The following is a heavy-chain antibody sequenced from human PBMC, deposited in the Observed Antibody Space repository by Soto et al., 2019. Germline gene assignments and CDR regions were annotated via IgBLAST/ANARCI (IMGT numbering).Heavy chain of an antibody. CDR2: ISADGSDK. CDR3: TKGSEVARQELDY. J-gene: IGHJ4*02. CDR1: GFTFSNFG. V-gene: IGHV3-30*18. D-gene: IGHD3-3*01. Sequence: QVQLVESGGGVVQPGRSLRLSCAASGFTFSNFGIHWGRQAPVKGLELVAAISADGSDKYFSDSVKGRFTISRDNSKNTVFLQMNSLRVEDTAVYYCTKGSEVARQELDYWGQGTLVTVS.